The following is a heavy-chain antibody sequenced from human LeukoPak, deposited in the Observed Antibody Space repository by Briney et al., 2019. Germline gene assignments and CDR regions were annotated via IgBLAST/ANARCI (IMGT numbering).Heavy chain of an antibody. J-gene: IGHJ4*02. CDR3: ARRHHFGFLDS. Sequence: GGSLRLSCAASGVMFPSYWMTWVRQAPGKGLEWVANIKQDGSEKYYVDSVKGRFAISRDNAKNSVYLQMNSLRAEDTAVYYCARRHHFGFLDSWGQGTLVTVSS. V-gene: IGHV3-7*04. D-gene: IGHD3-10*01. CDR2: IKQDGSEK. CDR1: GVMFPSYW.